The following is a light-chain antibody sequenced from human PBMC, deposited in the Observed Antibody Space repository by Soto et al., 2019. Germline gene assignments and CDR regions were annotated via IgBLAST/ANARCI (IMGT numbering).Light chain of an antibody. V-gene: IGKV3-15*01. Sequence: EIVMTHSPATLSVSLLDIATLSCSSSQSVSSNLAWYQHKPGQAPRLLIYGASTRATGIPARFSGSGSGTEFTLTIDSLQSEDFAVYYCQQYNNWPPWKFGQGTKVDIK. J-gene: IGKJ1*01. CDR1: QSVSSN. CDR3: QQYNNWPPWK. CDR2: GAS.